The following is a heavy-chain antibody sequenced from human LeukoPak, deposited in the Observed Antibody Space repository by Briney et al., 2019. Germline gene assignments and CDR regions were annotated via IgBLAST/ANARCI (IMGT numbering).Heavy chain of an antibody. CDR3: ASSGPAAALFDY. CDR2: IYYSGST. J-gene: IGHJ4*02. D-gene: IGHD2-2*01. CDR1: GGSISSYY. V-gene: IGHV4-59*01. Sequence: PSETLSLTRTVSGGSISSYYWSWIRQPPGKGLEWTGYIYYSGSTNYNPSLKSRVTISVDTSKNQFSLKLSSVTAADTAVYYCASSGPAAALFDYWGQGTLVTVSS.